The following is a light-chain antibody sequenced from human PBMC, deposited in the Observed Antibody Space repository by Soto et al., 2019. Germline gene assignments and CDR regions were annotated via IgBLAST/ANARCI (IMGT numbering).Light chain of an antibody. V-gene: IGKV3-20*01. CDR1: QSVSSY. Sequence: EIVLTQSPATLSLSPGERATLSCMSSQSVSSYLAWYQQKPGQAPRLLIYGASSRATGIPDRFSGSGSGTDFTLTVSRLEPEDFAVFYCQQYGTSPPTFGQGTKVDI. CDR2: GAS. J-gene: IGKJ2*01. CDR3: QQYGTSPPT.